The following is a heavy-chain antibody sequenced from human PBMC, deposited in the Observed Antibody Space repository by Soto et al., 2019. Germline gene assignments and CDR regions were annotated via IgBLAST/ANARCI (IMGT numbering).Heavy chain of an antibody. V-gene: IGHV3-23*01. CDR2: ISGSGGSI. Sequence: EVQLLESGGGLVQPGGSLRLSCAASGFTFSSHAMSWVRQAPGKGLEWVSAISGSGGSIYYADSVTGRFTISRDNSKNTLYLQMNSLRAEDTAVYYCAKVKEGYSYGYLDYWGQGTLVTVSS. J-gene: IGHJ4*02. CDR3: AKVKEGYSYGYLDY. D-gene: IGHD5-18*01. CDR1: GFTFSSHA.